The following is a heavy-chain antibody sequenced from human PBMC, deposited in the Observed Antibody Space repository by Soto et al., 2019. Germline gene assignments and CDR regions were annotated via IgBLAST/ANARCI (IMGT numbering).Heavy chain of an antibody. CDR2: ISYGGSNK. D-gene: IGHD3-16*01. CDR3: ARRWPPGAIMDTSEYYFDY. V-gene: IGHV3-30*14. CDR1: GFTYSSYA. J-gene: IGHJ4*02. Sequence: GGSLRLSCAASGFTYSSYAMHWVRQAPGKGVEWLAVISYGGSNKYYADSVKGRFTISRDNSKNTLYLQMNSLRAEDTAVYYCARRWPPGAIMDTSEYYFDYWGQGTLVTVSS.